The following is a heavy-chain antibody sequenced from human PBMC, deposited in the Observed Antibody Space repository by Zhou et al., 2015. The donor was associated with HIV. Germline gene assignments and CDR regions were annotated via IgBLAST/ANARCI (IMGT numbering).Heavy chain of an antibody. CDR2: INPSGGST. J-gene: IGHJ6*02. D-gene: IGHD6-13*01. V-gene: IGHV1-46*01. Sequence: QVQLVQSGAEVKKPGASVKVSCKASGYTFTSYYMHWVRQAPGQGLEWMGIINPSGGSTSYAQKFQGRVTMTRDTSTSTVYMELSSLRSEDTAVYYCARDPFYSDRIAAAGYGMDVWGQGTTVTVSS. CDR3: ARDPFYSDRIAAAGYGMDV. CDR1: GYTFTSYY.